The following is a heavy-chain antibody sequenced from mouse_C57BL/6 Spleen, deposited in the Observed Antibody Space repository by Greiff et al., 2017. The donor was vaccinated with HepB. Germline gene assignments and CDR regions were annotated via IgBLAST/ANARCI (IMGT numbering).Heavy chain of an antibody. CDR1: GYAFSSYW. J-gene: IGHJ4*01. CDR2: IYPGDGDT. V-gene: IGHV1-80*01. D-gene: IGHD1-1*01. Sequence: QVQLQQSGAELVKPGASVKISCKASGYAFSSYWMNWVKQRPGKGLEWIGQIYPGDGDTNYNGKFKGKATLTADKSSSTAYMQLSSLTSEDSAVYFCAREDYYGSSPLYAMDYWGQGTSVTVSS. CDR3: AREDYYGSSPLYAMDY.